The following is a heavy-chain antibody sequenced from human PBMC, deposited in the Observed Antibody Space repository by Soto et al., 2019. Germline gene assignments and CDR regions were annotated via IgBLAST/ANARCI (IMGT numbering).Heavy chain of an antibody. Sequence: GGSLRLSCEASGFTFSSYAMHWVRQAPGKGLEWVAVISYDGRHKNYTDSVKGRFTISRDTSKDTLYLQMNDLRPEDTALYYCAKDRTSQFWTAYFDSWGQGNLVTVSS. D-gene: IGHD3-3*02. J-gene: IGHJ4*02. CDR3: AKDRTSQFWTAYFDS. V-gene: IGHV3-30*18. CDR2: ISYDGRHK. CDR1: GFTFSSYA.